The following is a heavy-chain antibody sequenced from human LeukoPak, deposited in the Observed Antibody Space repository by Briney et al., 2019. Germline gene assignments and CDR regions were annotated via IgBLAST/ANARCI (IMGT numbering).Heavy chain of an antibody. V-gene: IGHV4-59*08. D-gene: IGHD4-17*01. Sequence: PSETLSLTCAVSGGSISTYYWSWIRQPPGKGLEWIGYIYYSGSTNYNPSLKSRVTISVDTSKNQFSLKLSSVTAADTAVYYCAASYGDYNYWGQGTLVTVSS. J-gene: IGHJ4*02. CDR3: AASYGDYNY. CDR1: GGSISTYY. CDR2: IYYSGST.